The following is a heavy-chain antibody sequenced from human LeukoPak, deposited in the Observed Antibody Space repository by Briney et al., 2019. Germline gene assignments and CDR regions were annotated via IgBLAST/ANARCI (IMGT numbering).Heavy chain of an antibody. CDR3: TRGSYDVLTGYSTLGEF. J-gene: IGHJ1*01. CDR1: GGSLSSSSFY. Sequence: SETLSLTCTVSGGSLSSSSFYWGWIRQAPGKGLEWVASMYYSGTTYYNPSLKSRVTISADTSKKRFSLKLRSVTAADTAVYYCTRGSYDVLTGYSTLGEFWGQGTQVIVSS. D-gene: IGHD3-9*01. CDR2: MYYSGTT. V-gene: IGHV4-39*01.